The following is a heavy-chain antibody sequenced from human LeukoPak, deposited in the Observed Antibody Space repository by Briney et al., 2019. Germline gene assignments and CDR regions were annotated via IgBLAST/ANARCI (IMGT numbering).Heavy chain of an antibody. J-gene: IGHJ4*02. D-gene: IGHD6-19*01. CDR1: GFTFSDYY. CDR2: ISSSGSTI. Sequence: GGSLRLSCAASGFTFSDYYMSWIRQAPGKGLEWVSYISSSGSTIYYADSVKSRFTISRDNAKNSLYLQMNSLRAEDTAVYYCARSVSGWYLSPPNYWGQGTLVTVSS. V-gene: IGHV3-11*01. CDR3: ARSVSGWYLSPPNY.